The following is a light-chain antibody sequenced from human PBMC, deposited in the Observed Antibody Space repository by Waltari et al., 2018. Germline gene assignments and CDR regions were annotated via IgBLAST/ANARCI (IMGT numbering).Light chain of an antibody. CDR3: QQYGSLWT. V-gene: IGKV1-5*03. CDR2: KAS. Sequence: DIQMTQSPSTLSASVGARVTITCRASQRISSWLAWYQQKPGKAPRLLIYKASILESGVPSRFSGSGSGTGFTLTISSLQPDDSATYYCQQYGSLWTFGQGTKVEIK. J-gene: IGKJ1*01. CDR1: QRISSW.